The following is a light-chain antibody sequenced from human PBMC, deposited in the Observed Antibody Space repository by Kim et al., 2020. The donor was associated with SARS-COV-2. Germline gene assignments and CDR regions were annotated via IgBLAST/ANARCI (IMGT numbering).Light chain of an antibody. CDR1: QSVSSN. CDR3: QQYNNWPPWT. V-gene: IGKV3-15*01. CDR2: GAS. Sequence: EIVMTQSPATLSVSPGERATLSCRASQSVSSNLAWYQQKPGQAPRLLIYGASTRATGIQARFSGSGSGTEFTLTISSLQSEDFAVYYCQQYNNWPPWTFGQGTKVDIK. J-gene: IGKJ1*01.